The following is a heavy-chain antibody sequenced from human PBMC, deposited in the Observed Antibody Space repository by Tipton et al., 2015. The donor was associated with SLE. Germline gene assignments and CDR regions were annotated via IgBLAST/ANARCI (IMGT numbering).Heavy chain of an antibody. D-gene: IGHD1-26*01. CDR1: GISISDTNYY. V-gene: IGHV4-61*05. CDR2: IYSSGST. CDR3: ARARWEQLGFEY. J-gene: IGHJ4*02. Sequence: TLSLTCSVSGISISDTNYYWIWIRQPPGKGLEWIGYIYSSGSTNYNPSLKSRVTISIDVSKNQFSLKLTSVTAADTAVYYCARARWEQLGFEYWGQGTLVTVSS.